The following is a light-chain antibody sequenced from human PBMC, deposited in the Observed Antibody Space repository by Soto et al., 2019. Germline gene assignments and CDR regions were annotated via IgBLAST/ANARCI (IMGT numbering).Light chain of an antibody. CDR2: DVS. Sequence: QSALTQPASVSGSPGQSITISCTGTSSDVGGYNYVSWYQQHPGKAPKLMIYDVSNRPSGVSNRFSGSKSVNTASLTISELQAEDEAEYYCSSYTSSSTRVFGTGTKLTVL. V-gene: IGLV2-14*01. CDR1: SSDVGGYNY. J-gene: IGLJ1*01. CDR3: SSYTSSSTRV.